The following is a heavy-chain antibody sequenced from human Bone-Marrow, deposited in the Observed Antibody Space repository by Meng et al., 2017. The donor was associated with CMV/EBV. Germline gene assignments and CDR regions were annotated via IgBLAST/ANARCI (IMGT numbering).Heavy chain of an antibody. J-gene: IGHJ6*01. V-gene: IGHV1-8*01. CDR2: MNPNSGNT. D-gene: IGHD3-3*01. Sequence: ASVKVSCKASGYTFTSYDINWVRQATGQGLEWMGWMNPNSGNTGYAQKFQGRVTMTRNISISTAYMELSSLRSDDTAVYYCARDSRRSSGRGWFDFWSGMDVWGRGTTVTGSS. CDR3: ARDSRRSSGRGWFDFWSGMDV. CDR1: GYTFTSYD.